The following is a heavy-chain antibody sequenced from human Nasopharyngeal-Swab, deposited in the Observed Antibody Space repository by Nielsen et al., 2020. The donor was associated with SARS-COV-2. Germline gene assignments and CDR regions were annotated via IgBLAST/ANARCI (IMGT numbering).Heavy chain of an antibody. J-gene: IGHJ5*02. D-gene: IGHD2-2*01. CDR2: ISYDGRNK. CDR1: GFTFSSYA. V-gene: IGHV3-30*18. CDR3: AKDLRGLCTTNNCFGGFDP. Sequence: GESLKISCAASGFTFSSYAMHWVRQAPGKGLEWVAFISYDGRNKYHVDSVKGRFTITRDNSKNTLYLQMNSLRAEDTAMYFCAKDLRGLCTTNNCFGGFDPWGQGTLVTVSS.